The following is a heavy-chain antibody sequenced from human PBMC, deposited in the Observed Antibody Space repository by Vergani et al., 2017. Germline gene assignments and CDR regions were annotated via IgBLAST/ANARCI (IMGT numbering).Heavy chain of an antibody. V-gene: IGHV3-30*02. CDR3: AKERDAREDRLPDS. CDR2: IRYDGSNK. J-gene: IGHJ5*01. D-gene: IGHD5/OR15-5a*01. CDR1: GFTFSTFG. Sequence: QVQLVESGGGVVQPGGSLRLSCAASGFTFSTFGMHWVRQAPGKGLEWVAFIRYDGSNKYYADSVKGRFTISRDNSKNTVYVQMSSLRSEDTAVYYCAKERDAREDRLPDSWGQGTLVTVSS.